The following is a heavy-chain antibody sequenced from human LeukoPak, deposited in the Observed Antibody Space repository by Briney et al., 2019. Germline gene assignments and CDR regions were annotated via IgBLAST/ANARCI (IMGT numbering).Heavy chain of an antibody. V-gene: IGHV3-74*01. D-gene: IGHD2-15*01. CDR2: INGDGSTT. CDR1: GFTISSYW. Sequence: PGGSLRLSCAASGFTISSYWMHWVRQAPGKGLVWVSRINGDGSTTSYADTVKGRFTISRDNAKNTLYLQMTSLRAEDTAVYYCASSPRSHFDYWGQGTLVTVSS. J-gene: IGHJ4*02. CDR3: ASSPRSHFDY.